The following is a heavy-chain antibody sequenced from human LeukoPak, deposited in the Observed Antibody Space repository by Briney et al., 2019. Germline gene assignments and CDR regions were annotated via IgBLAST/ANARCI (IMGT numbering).Heavy chain of an antibody. CDR2: ISGSGGST. V-gene: IGHV3-23*01. CDR3: AKDPATVTTYYFDY. CDR1: GFTFSSYA. D-gene: IGHD4-17*01. J-gene: IGHJ4*02. Sequence: AGGSLRLSCAASGFTFSSYAMSWVRQAPGKGLEWVPAISGSGGSTYYADSVKGRFTISRDNSKNTLYLQMNSLRAEDTAVYYCAKDPATVTTYYFDYWGQGTLVTVSS.